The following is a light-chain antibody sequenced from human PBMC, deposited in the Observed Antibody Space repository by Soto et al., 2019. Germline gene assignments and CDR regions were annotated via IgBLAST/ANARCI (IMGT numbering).Light chain of an antibody. Sequence: QSALTQPASVSGSPGQSITISCTGTSSDVGTYNYVSWYQQYPGKAPKLIIYEVSDRPSGVSNRFSGSKSGNTASLTISGLQAEDEADHYCSSYTSTSTLYVFGTGTKVTVL. J-gene: IGLJ1*01. CDR2: EVS. CDR1: SSDVGTYNY. V-gene: IGLV2-14*01. CDR3: SSYTSTSTLYV.